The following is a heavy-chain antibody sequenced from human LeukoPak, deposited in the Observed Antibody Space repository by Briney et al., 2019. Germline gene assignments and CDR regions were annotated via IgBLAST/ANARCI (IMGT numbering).Heavy chain of an antibody. CDR1: GFTFSSYA. CDR2: ISGSGGST. CDR3: AKGAPWSQKNPYFDY. Sequence: GGSLRLSCAASGFTFSSYAMSWVRQAPGKGLEWVSAISGSGGSTYYADSVKGRFTISRDNAKNSLYLQMNSLRAEDTALYYCAKGAPWSQKNPYFDYWGQGTLVTVSS. V-gene: IGHV3-23*01. J-gene: IGHJ4*02. D-gene: IGHD3-3*01.